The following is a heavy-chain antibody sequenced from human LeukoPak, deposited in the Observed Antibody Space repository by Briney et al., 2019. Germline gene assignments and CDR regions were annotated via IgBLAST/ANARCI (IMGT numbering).Heavy chain of an antibody. Sequence: GGSLRLSCTAYGFTFGDYAMSWVRQAPGKGLEWVGFIRSRTYGGTPEYAASVKGRFTISRDDSRSIAYLQMISLKTEDTAVYYCTRIRDAYTLDYWGQGTLVTVSS. D-gene: IGHD5-24*01. V-gene: IGHV3-49*04. CDR1: GFTFGDYA. J-gene: IGHJ4*02. CDR3: TRIRDAYTLDY. CDR2: IRSRTYGGTP.